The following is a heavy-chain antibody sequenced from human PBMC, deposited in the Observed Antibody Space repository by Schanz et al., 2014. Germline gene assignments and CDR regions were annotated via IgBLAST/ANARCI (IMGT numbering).Heavy chain of an antibody. CDR1: GFTFSIYA. D-gene: IGHD4-17*01. CDR3: ARKMKLGVYGGKGHDSLDI. J-gene: IGHJ3*02. V-gene: IGHV3-74*02. Sequence: EAQLVESGGGLVQPGGSLRLSCSASGFTFSIYAMHWVRQDPGKGLVWVARINSVGSNTDYADSVTGRFTISRDNAKNTLYLQMNTLRAEDTAVYYCARKMKLGVYGGKGHDSLDIWGQGTMVTVSS. CDR2: INSVGSNT.